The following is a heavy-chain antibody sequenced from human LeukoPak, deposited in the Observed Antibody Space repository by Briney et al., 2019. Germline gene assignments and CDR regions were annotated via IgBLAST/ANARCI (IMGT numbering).Heavy chain of an antibody. J-gene: IGHJ4*02. V-gene: IGHV3-23*01. CDR1: GFPFSSYT. CDR3: VKGGHFDY. Sequence: GGSLRLSCAASGFPFSSYTMTWGRQAPGKGLEWVSAISASGDSTYYADSVKGRFTISRDNSKNTLYLQMDSLRAEDTALYCCVKGGHFDYWGQGVLVTVSS. CDR2: ISASGDST.